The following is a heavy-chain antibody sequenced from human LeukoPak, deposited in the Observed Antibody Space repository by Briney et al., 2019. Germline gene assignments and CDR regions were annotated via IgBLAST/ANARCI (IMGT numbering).Heavy chain of an antibody. CDR3: ARIHRYCSGGACYVLDN. Sequence: SETLSLTCVVSGGSVSGYYWGWIRQPPGRGLEWIGYDYYSGSTNYNPSFKSRITISVDTSRNQFSLQLSSVTAADTAVYYCARIHRYCSGGACYVLDNWGQGTLVAVSS. D-gene: IGHD2-15*01. J-gene: IGHJ4*02. CDR2: DYYSGST. V-gene: IGHV4-59*02. CDR1: GGSVSGYY.